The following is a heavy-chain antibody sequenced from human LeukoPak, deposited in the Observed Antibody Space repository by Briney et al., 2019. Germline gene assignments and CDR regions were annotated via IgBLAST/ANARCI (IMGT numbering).Heavy chain of an antibody. CDR1: GFTFSNYA. J-gene: IGHJ4*02. CDR3: ARPSRGFLEWFRETPKYYFDY. Sequence: PGGSLRLSCAASGFTFSNYAMSWVRQAPGKGLEWVSSMSGYGGSTYYADSVKGRFTISRDNAKNSLYLQMNSLRAEDTAVYYCARPSRGFLEWFRETPKYYFDYWGQGTLVTVSS. CDR2: MSGYGGST. D-gene: IGHD3-3*01. V-gene: IGHV3-23*01.